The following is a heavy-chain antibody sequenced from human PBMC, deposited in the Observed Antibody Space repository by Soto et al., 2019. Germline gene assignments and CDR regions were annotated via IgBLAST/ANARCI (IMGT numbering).Heavy chain of an antibody. J-gene: IGHJ4*02. V-gene: IGHV5-51*01. CDR3: ARSPYSGSYYAFFDY. D-gene: IGHD1-26*01. CDR1: GYSFTSYW. CDR2: IYPGDSDT. Sequence: GESLKISCKGSGYSFTSYWIGWVRQMPGKGLEWMGIIYPGDSDTRYSPSFQGQVTISADKSISTAYLQWSSLKASDTAMYYCARSPYSGSYYAFFDYWGQGTLVTVSS.